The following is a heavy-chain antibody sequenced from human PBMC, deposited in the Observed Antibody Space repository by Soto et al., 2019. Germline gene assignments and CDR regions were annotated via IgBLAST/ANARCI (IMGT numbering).Heavy chain of an antibody. Sequence: GASVKVSCKASGYTFTGYYMHWVRQAPGQGLEWMGWINPNSGGTNYAQKFQGWVTMTRDTSISTAYMELSRPRSDDTAVYYCAREVRYSYGYYYGMDVWGQGTTVTVSS. V-gene: IGHV1-2*04. J-gene: IGHJ6*02. D-gene: IGHD5-18*01. CDR3: AREVRYSYGYYYGMDV. CDR2: INPNSGGT. CDR1: GYTFTGYY.